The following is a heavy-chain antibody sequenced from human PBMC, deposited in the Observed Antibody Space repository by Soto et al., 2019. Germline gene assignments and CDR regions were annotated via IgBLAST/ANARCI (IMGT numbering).Heavy chain of an antibody. D-gene: IGHD6-19*01. CDR2: IKQDGSHI. Sequence: EVQLVESGGDWVQPGGSLRLSCAVSGFPFANLWMSWFRQAPGKGLEWVANIKQDGSHIYYVDSVTGRFTISRDNAKNSLYLQMTSLRVEDTAVYYCAGGSGWLCDSWGQGTLVTVSS. J-gene: IGHJ4*02. CDR1: GFPFANLW. V-gene: IGHV3-7*01. CDR3: AGGSGWLCDS.